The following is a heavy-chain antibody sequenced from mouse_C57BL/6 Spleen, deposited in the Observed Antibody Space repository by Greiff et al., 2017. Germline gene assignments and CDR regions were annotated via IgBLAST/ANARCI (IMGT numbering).Heavy chain of an antibody. CDR1: GFTFTDYY. J-gene: IGHJ4*01. CDR3: ASLRDAMDY. CDR2: IRNKANGYTT. D-gene: IGHD3-2*02. Sequence: EVQLVESGGGLVQPGGSLSLSCAASGFTFTDYYMSWVRQPPGKALEWLGFIRNKANGYTTEYSASVKGRFTISRDNSQSILYRQMNALRAEDSATYYCASLRDAMDYWGQGTSVTVSS. V-gene: IGHV7-3*01.